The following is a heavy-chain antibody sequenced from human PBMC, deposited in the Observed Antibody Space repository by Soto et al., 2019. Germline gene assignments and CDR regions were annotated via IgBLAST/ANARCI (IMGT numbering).Heavy chain of an antibody. Sequence: PSETLSLTCHVSGGSFSSSSYYWGWIRQPPGKGLEWIGSLYYSGTTYYNPSLKSRVTISVDTSKDQFSLKLTSVTAADTAVYYCARHGSNWGQGTLVTVSS. CDR3: ARHGSN. V-gene: IGHV4-39*01. J-gene: IGHJ4*02. CDR2: LYYSGTT. CDR1: GGSFSSSSYY.